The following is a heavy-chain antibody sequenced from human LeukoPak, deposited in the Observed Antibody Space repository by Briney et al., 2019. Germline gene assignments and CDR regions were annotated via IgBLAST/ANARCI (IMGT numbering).Heavy chain of an antibody. J-gene: IGHJ4*02. D-gene: IGHD2/OR15-2a*01. V-gene: IGHV3-23*01. CDR1: GFTFSSCG. CDR3: AKDSAKKYDDY. CDR2: LSDSGGST. Sequence: GGSLRLSCAASGFTFSSCGMSWVRQAPGKGLEWVSALSDSGGSTFYADSVKGRFTISRDNSKNTLYLQMNRLRAEDTAVYYCAKDSAKKYDDYWGQGTLVTVSS.